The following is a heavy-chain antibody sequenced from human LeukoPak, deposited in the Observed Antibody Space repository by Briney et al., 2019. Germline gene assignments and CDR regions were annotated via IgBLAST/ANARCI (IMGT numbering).Heavy chain of an antibody. D-gene: IGHD2-21*02. CDR2: IIPIFGTA. CDR1: GGTFSSYA. Sequence: SVKVSCKASGGTFSSYAISWVRQAPGQGLEWMGGIIPIFGTANYAQKFQGRVTITADESTSTACMELSSLRSEDTAVYYCARIRSIAYCGGDCQPNDYWGQGTLVTVSS. CDR3: ARIRSIAYCGGDCQPNDY. J-gene: IGHJ4*02. V-gene: IGHV1-69*13.